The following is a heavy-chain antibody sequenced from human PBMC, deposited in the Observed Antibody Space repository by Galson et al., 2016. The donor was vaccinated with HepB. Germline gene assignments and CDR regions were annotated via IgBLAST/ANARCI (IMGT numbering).Heavy chain of an antibody. CDR1: GFSVSRNY. CDR2: IYRDGTT. V-gene: IGHV3-53*01. J-gene: IGHJ6*02. Sequence: SLRLSCAASGFSVSRNYMLLVRQAPGKGLECVSRIYRDGTTYYADSVKGRFTISRDNSKNTVYLQMNSLRAEDTAVYYCARDQRWFGDYYGMDVWGQGTTVTVSS. CDR3: ARDQRWFGDYYGMDV. D-gene: IGHD3-10*01.